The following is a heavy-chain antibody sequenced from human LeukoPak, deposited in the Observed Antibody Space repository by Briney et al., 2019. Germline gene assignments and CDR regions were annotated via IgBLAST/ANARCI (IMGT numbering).Heavy chain of an antibody. CDR3: ARRNYDILTGYWAGLIVYYFDY. D-gene: IGHD3-9*01. CDR2: INHSGST. J-gene: IGHJ4*02. V-gene: IGHV4-34*01. Sequence: SETLSLTCAVYGGSFSGYYWSWIRQPPGKGLEWIGEINHSGSTNYNPSLKSRVTISVDTSKNQFSLKLSSVTAADTAVYYCARRNYDILTGYWAGLIVYYFDYWGQGTLVTVSS. CDR1: GGSFSGYY.